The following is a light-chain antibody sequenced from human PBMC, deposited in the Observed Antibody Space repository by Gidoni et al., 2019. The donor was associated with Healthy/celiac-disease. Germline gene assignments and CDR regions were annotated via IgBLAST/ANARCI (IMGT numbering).Light chain of an antibody. CDR1: QSISSY. CDR2: AAS. V-gene: IGKV1-39*01. CDR3: QQSYSTPQT. J-gene: IGKJ1*01. Sequence: DIQMTPSPSALSASVGDRVTITCRASQSISSYLNWYQQKPGKAPKLLIYAASSLQSGVPSRFSGSGSGKDFTLTISSLQPEDFATYYWQQSYSTPQTFGQGTKVEIK.